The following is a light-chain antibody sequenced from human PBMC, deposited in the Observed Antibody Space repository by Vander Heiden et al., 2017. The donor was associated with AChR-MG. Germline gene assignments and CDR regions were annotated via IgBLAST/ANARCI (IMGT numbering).Light chain of an antibody. Sequence: DTVMPQSPLSLPVTPGEPASISCRSSQSLLHSNGYNYLDWYLQKPGQSPQLLIYLGSNRASGGPDRFSGSGSGTDFTLKISRVEAEDVGVYYCMQALQTPLFTFGPGTKVDIK. CDR1: QSLLHSNGYNY. J-gene: IGKJ3*01. CDR2: LGS. V-gene: IGKV2-28*01. CDR3: MQALQTPLFT.